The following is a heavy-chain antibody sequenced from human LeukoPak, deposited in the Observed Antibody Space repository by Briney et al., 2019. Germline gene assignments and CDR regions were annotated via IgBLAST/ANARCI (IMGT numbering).Heavy chain of an antibody. CDR1: GFTFSSYG. CDR2: IWYDGSNK. V-gene: IGHV3-33*01. J-gene: IGHJ4*02. D-gene: IGHD1-26*01. CDR3: ARDSEPVGATPDY. Sequence: GGSLRLSCAASGFTFSSYGMHWVRQAPGKGLEWVAVIWYDGSNKYYADSVKGRFTISRDNSKNTLYLQMNSLRAEDTAVYYCARDSEPVGATPDYWGQGTLATVSS.